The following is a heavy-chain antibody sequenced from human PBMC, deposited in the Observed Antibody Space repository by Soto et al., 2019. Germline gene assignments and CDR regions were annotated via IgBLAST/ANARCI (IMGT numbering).Heavy chain of an antibody. CDR3: ARDPRDGSGAGLPSPYIAAAGTWFDP. V-gene: IGHV3-30-3*01. Sequence: QVQLVESGGGVVQPGRSLRLSCAASGFTFSSYAMHWVRQAPGKGLEWVAVISYDGSNKYYADSVKGRFTISRDNSKNTLYLKMNSLRAEDTAVYYCARDPRDGSGAGLPSPYIAAAGTWFDPGGQGTLVTVSS. J-gene: IGHJ5*02. CDR2: ISYDGSNK. D-gene: IGHD6-13*01. CDR1: GFTFSSYA.